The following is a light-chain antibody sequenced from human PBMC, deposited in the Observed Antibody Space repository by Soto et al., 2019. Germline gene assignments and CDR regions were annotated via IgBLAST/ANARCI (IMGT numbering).Light chain of an antibody. CDR1: SSDVGGYNY. CDR3: SSHTISNSRQIV. J-gene: IGLJ1*01. CDR2: DVS. V-gene: IGLV2-14*03. Sequence: QSALTQPASVSGSPGQSITISCTGTSSDVGGYNYVSWYQHHPGKAPKLMIFDVSNRPSGVSNRFSGSKSGNTASLTISGLQPEDEADYYCSSHTISNSRQIVFGTVTKVTVL.